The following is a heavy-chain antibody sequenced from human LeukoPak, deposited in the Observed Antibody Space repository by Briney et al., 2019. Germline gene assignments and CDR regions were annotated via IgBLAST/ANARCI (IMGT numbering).Heavy chain of an antibody. Sequence: ASVKVSCKASGYTFTGYYMHWVRQAPGQGLEWMGWINPNSGGTNYAQKFQGRVTMTRDTSISTAYMELSRLRSDDTAVYYCARGGRIAAAGTGYFDYWGQGTLVTVSS. V-gene: IGHV1-2*02. D-gene: IGHD6-13*01. CDR3: ARGGRIAAAGTGYFDY. CDR2: INPNSGGT. J-gene: IGHJ4*02. CDR1: GYTFTGYY.